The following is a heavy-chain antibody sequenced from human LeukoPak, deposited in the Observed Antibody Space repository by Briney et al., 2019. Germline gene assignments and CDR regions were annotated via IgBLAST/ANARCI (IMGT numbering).Heavy chain of an antibody. V-gene: IGHV3-30*18. J-gene: IGHJ6*02. CDR1: GFTFSSYG. CDR2: ISYDGSDK. D-gene: IGHD3-10*02. CDR3: AKAVTGCSGSCPFYYYYGMDV. Sequence: GRSLRLSCAASGFTFSSYGMHWVRQAPGKGLEWVAVISYDGSDKYYADSVKGRFTISRDNSKNTLYLQMNSLRAEDTAVYYCAKAVTGCSGSCPFYYYYGMDVWGQGTTVTVSS.